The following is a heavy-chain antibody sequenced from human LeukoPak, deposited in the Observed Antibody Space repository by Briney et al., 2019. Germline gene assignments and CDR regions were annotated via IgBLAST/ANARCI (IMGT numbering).Heavy chain of an antibody. CDR2: LNWSGGAI. CDR1: GFTFENYG. D-gene: IGHD6-19*01. V-gene: IGHV3-20*04. J-gene: IGHJ1*01. Sequence: PGGSLRLSCAASGFTFENYGMSWVREVPGKGLEWVSGLNWSGGAIGYADSVKGRFTIYRDNAKNSLYLQMKSLRAEDTAFYYCARVAAEAAHTELFQHWGHGTLVTVSS. CDR3: ARVAAEAAHTELFQH.